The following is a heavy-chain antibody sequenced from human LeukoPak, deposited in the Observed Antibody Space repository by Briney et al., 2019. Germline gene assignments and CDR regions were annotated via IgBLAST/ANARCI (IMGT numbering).Heavy chain of an antibody. Sequence: GGSLRLSCVASGFTLSGYWMSCVRQAPGKGVEWMANIKQDGSEKYYVDSVKGRFTISRDNAKNSLYLQMNSLRAEDTAVYYCARGTYYYGSGSTETGYWGQGTLSPSPQ. CDR3: ARGTYYYGSGSTETGY. J-gene: IGHJ4*02. CDR2: IKQDGSEK. V-gene: IGHV3-7*03. CDR1: GFTLSGYW. D-gene: IGHD3-10*01.